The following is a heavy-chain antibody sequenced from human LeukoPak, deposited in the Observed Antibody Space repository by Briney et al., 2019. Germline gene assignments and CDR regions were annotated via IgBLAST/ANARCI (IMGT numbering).Heavy chain of an antibody. Sequence: GESLKISCKGSGYSVTSYWIGWVRQTPGKGLEWTGIIYPGDSDTRYSPSFQGQVTMSADKSISTAYLQWSSLKASDTAMYYCARRGEAAGYFDYWGQGTLVTVSS. CDR1: GYSVTSYW. V-gene: IGHV5-51*01. J-gene: IGHJ4*02. CDR3: ARRGEAAGYFDY. D-gene: IGHD6-13*01. CDR2: IYPGDSDT.